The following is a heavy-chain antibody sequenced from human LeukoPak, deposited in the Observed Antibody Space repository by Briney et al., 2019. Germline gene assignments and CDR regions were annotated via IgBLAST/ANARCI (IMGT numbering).Heavy chain of an antibody. J-gene: IGHJ4*02. CDR3: AKDRMITFGGVIVPLDY. Sequence: GGSLRLSCAASGFTYSRYWMSWVRQAPGKGLEWVANIKEDGSDKYYVDSVKGRFTISRDNSKNSLYLQMNSLRAEDTAVYYCAKDRMITFGGVIVPLDYWGQGTLVTVSS. CDR2: IKEDGSDK. D-gene: IGHD3-16*02. V-gene: IGHV3-7*01. CDR1: GFTYSRYW.